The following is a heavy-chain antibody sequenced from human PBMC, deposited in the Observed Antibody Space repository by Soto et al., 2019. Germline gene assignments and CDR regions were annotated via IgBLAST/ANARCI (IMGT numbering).Heavy chain of an antibody. CDR3: ARDRGSGWFVY. CDR1: GYTFISYG. CDR2: ISANNANT. V-gene: IGHV1-18*01. D-gene: IGHD6-19*01. J-gene: IGHJ4*02. Sequence: QVQLVQSGAEVKKPGASVKVSCKASGYTFISYGTSWVRQAPGQGLEWMGWISANNANTNYAQNFQGRVTLTTDTSTSTAYMELRSLRPDDTAVYYCARDRGSGWFVYWGQGTLVTVSS.